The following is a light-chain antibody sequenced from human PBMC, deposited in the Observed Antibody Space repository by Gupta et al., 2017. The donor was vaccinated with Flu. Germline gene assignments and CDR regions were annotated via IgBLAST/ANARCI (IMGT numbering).Light chain of an antibody. J-gene: IGKJ3*01. CDR2: AAP. Sequence: PSSLSASVGDRVTITCRASQSISSYLNWYQQKPGKAPKLLIYAAPSLQSGVPSRFSGSGSGTDFTLTISSLQPEDFATYYCQQSYSTPITFGPGTKVDIK. CDR3: QQSYSTPIT. V-gene: IGKV1-39*01. CDR1: QSISSY.